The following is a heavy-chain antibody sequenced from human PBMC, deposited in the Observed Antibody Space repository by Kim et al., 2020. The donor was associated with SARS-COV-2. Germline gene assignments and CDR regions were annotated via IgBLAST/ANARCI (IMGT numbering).Heavy chain of an antibody. CDR2: INHSGST. J-gene: IGHJ4*02. CDR1: GGSFSGYY. D-gene: IGHD2-21*02. CDR3: ARFCGGDCYSEHINY. V-gene: IGHV4-34*01. Sequence: SETLSLTCAVYGGSFSGYYWSWIRQPPGKGLEWIGEINHSGSTNYNPSLKSRVTISVDTSKNQFSLKLSSVTAADTAVYYCARFCGGDCYSEHINYWGQGTLVTVSS.